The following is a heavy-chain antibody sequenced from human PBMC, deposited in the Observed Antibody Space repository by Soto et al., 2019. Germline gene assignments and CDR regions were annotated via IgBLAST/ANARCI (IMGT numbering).Heavy chain of an antibody. V-gene: IGHV3-20*04. J-gene: IGHJ4*02. CDR1: VFPVSSFG. CDR2: VNWNGGST. CDR3: VRGASLNFDY. D-gene: IGHD1-26*01. Sequence: HGGSVRLSCAASVFPVSSFGLNWVRQAPGKGLEWVSGVNWNGGSTGYADSVKGRFTISRDNAKNSLYLQMNSLRAEDTAFYYCVRGASLNFDYSGQGTLVTVPS.